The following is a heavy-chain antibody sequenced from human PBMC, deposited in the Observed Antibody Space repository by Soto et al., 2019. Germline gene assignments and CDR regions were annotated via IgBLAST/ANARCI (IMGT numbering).Heavy chain of an antibody. CDR2: IIPLTETP. V-gene: IGHV1-69*01. CDR1: GGTFSDYA. J-gene: IGHJ4*02. Sequence: QVQVVQSGAEVKKPGSSVKVSCKASGGTFSDYAISWVRQAPGQGLEWMGGIIPLTETPVYAQTVQGRLTISADEVTNVAYMELSTLRSDDTAVYYCAIGTRSSWSCDFWGQGTLVTVSS. CDR3: AIGTRSSWSCDF. D-gene: IGHD6-13*01.